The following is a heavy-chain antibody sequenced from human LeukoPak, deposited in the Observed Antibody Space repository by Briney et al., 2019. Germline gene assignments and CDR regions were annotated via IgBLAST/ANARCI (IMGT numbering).Heavy chain of an antibody. V-gene: IGHV3-21*01. Sequence: PGGSLRLSCAASGFSFSSYSMNWVRQAPGKGLEWVSFISSSSSYIYYADSVKGRFTISRDNAWKSVFLQMNSLRADDTALYYCARGSSSWYYFDYWGQGTLVTVSS. CDR1: GFSFSSYS. J-gene: IGHJ4*02. D-gene: IGHD6-13*01. CDR2: ISSSSSYI. CDR3: ARGSSSWYYFDY.